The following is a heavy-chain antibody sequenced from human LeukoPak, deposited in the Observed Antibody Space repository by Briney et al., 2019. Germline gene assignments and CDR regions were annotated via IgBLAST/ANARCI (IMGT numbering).Heavy chain of an antibody. V-gene: IGHV3-23*01. CDR1: GFTFSSYA. CDR2: ISGSGGST. J-gene: IGHJ3*02. Sequence: PGGSLRLSCAASGFTFSSYAMSWVRQAPGKGLEWVSAISGSGGSTYYADSVKGRFTSSRDNSKNTLYLQMNSLRAEDTAVYYCAKDLLSTPDIVVVPAALGYAFDIWGQGTMVTVSS. CDR3: AKDLLSTPDIVVVPAALGYAFDI. D-gene: IGHD2-2*01.